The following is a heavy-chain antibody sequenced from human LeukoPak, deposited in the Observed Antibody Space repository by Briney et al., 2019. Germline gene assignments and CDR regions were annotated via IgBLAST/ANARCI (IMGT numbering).Heavy chain of an antibody. Sequence: TSGGSLRLSCAASGFTFTTYSMNWVRQAPGKGLGWVSSISSSGTYIYYAHSLKGRFTISRDNAKNSLYLQMNSLRDDDTAVYYCARQSDLDYWGQGTLVTVSS. J-gene: IGHJ4*02. CDR1: GFTFTTYS. V-gene: IGHV3-21*06. CDR3: ARQSDLDY. CDR2: ISSSGTYI.